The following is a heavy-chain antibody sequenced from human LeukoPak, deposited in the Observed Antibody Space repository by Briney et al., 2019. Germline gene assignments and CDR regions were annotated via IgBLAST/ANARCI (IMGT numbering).Heavy chain of an antibody. D-gene: IGHD3-22*01. CDR1: GGSISSGDYY. V-gene: IGHV4-30-4*01. CDR2: IYYSGST. CDR3: ARVRRDYDSSGYFRYWYFDL. Sequence: PSETLSLTCTVSGGSISSGDYYWSWIRQPPGKGLEWIGYIYYSGSTYYNPSLKSRVTISVDTSKNQFSLKLSSVTAADTAVYCCARVRRDYDSSGYFRYWYFDLWGRGTLVTVSS. J-gene: IGHJ2*01.